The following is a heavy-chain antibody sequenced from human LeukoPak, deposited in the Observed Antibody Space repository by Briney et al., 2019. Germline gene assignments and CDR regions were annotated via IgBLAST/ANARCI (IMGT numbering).Heavy chain of an antibody. CDR3: ARGVLGFPPNYDDY. CDR2: ITDNGRST. V-gene: IGHV3-23*01. J-gene: IGHJ4*02. Sequence: GGSLRLSCAGSGFIFSSYAMSWVRQAPGTGLEWVSAITDNGRSTFHADSVKGRFTISRDNSKNTLYLQMNSLRAEDTAVYYCARGVLGFPPNYDDYWGQGTLVTVSS. D-gene: IGHD3-22*01. CDR1: GFIFSSYA.